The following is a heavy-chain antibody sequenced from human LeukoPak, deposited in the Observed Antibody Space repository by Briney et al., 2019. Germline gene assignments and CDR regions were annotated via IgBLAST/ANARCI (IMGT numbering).Heavy chain of an antibody. CDR1: GFTFSSDA. D-gene: IGHD6-13*01. CDR2: ISSNGGST. CDR3: ARGLITGAAGTYYYYGMDV. J-gene: IGHJ6*02. Sequence: GGSLRLSCSASGFTFSSDAMHWVRQAPGQGLEYVSGISSNGGSTYYADSVKGRFTISRDNSKNTLYLQMSSLRGEDMAVYYCARGLITGAAGTYYYYGMDVWGQGTTVTVSS. V-gene: IGHV3-64*04.